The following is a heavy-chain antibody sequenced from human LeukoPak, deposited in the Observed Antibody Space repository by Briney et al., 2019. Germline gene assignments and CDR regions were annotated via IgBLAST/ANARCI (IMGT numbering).Heavy chain of an antibody. CDR1: GFTFSSYG. D-gene: IGHD3-3*01. CDR3: AGDFWSGYYRINAFDI. V-gene: IGHV3-30*02. CDR2: IRYDGSNK. Sequence: SGGSLRLSCAASGFTFSSYGMHWVRQAPGKGLEWVAFIRYDGSNKYYADSVKGRFTISRDNSKNTLYLQMNSLRAEDTAVYYCAGDFWSGYYRINAFDIWGQGTMVTVSS. J-gene: IGHJ3*02.